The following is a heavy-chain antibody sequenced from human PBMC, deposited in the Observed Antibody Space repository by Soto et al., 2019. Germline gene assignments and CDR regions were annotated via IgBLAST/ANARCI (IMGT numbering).Heavy chain of an antibody. CDR1: GYTFTSYG. V-gene: IGHV1-18*04. J-gene: IGHJ4*02. Sequence: QVQLVQSGAEVKKPGASVKVSCKASGYTFTSYGISWVRQAPGQGLEWMGWISAYNGNTKYAQKFQGRVTMTTDTATSTAYVVLRSLRSDGTAVYSCARGPEFFDDWGQGTLVTVSS. CDR3: ARGPEFFDD. CDR2: ISAYNGNT.